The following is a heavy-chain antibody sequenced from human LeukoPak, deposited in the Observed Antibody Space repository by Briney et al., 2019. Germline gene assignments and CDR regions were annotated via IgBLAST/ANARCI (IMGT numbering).Heavy chain of an antibody. J-gene: IGHJ6*03. V-gene: IGHV4-61*02. D-gene: IGHD1-26*01. CDR2: IYTSGST. CDR1: GGSISSGSYY. CDR3: AREGPPGIVGATRYYYYYMDV. Sequence: PSQTLSLTCTVSGGSISSGSYYWSWIRQPAGKGLEWIGRIYTSGSTNYNPSLKSRVTISVDTSKNQFSLKLSSVTAADTAVYYCAREGPPGIVGATRYYYYYMDVWGKGTTVTVSS.